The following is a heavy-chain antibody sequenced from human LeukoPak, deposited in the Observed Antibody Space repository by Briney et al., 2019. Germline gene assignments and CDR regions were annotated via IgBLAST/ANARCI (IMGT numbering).Heavy chain of an antibody. J-gene: IGHJ3*02. CDR2: IKSKTNGETR. D-gene: IGHD1-20*01. CDR1: GFTLSNAW. V-gene: IGHV3-15*01. CDR3: ARDEYNWNVDAFDI. Sequence: RGSLRLSCAASGFTLSNAWMNWVRQAPGKGLEWVGLIKSKTNGETRDYAAPVKGRFTISRDNAKNSLYLQMNSLRAEDTAVYYCARDEYNWNVDAFDIWGQGTVVTVSS.